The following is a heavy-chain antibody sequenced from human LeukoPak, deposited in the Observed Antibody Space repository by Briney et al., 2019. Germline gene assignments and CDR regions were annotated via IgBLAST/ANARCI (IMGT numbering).Heavy chain of an antibody. CDR3: AKPGHYSGSYYRVYYFDY. D-gene: IGHD1-26*01. V-gene: IGHV3-21*04. Sequence: GGSLRLSCAASGFTFSSYSMNWVRQAPGKGLEWVSSISSSSSYIYYADSVKGRFTISRDNAKSSLYLQMNSLRAEDTAVYYCAKPGHYSGSYYRVYYFDYWGQGTLVTVSS. J-gene: IGHJ4*02. CDR2: ISSSSSYI. CDR1: GFTFSSYS.